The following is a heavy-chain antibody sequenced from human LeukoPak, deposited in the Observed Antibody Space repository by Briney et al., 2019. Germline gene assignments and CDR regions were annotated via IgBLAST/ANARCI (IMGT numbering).Heavy chain of an antibody. CDR1: GFTFSSYS. CDR2: ISSSSSNI. CDR3: ARDTRGYSYGYAYFDY. V-gene: IGHV3-48*01. J-gene: IGHJ4*02. D-gene: IGHD5-18*01. Sequence: GGSLRLSCVAAGFTFSSYSMNWVRQAPGKGLDWVSYISSSSSNIYYADSVKGRFTISRDNAKNSLYLQMNSLRAEDTAVYYCARDTRGYSYGYAYFDYWGQGTLVTVSS.